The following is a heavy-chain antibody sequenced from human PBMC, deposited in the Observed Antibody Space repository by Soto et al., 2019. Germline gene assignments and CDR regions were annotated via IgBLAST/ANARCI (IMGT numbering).Heavy chain of an antibody. CDR2: IKQDGSEK. CDR1: GFTFSSYW. CDR3: ARARWTYYYGMDV. Sequence: GGSLRLSCAASGFTFSSYWMSWVRQAPGKGLEWVANIKQDGSEKYYVDSVKGRFTISRDNAKNSLYLQMNSLRAEDTAVYYCARARWTYYYGMDVRGQGTTVTVS. V-gene: IGHV3-7*03. J-gene: IGHJ6*02.